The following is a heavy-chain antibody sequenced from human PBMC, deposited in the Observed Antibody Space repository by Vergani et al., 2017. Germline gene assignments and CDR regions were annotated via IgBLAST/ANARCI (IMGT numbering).Heavy chain of an antibody. CDR1: GFTFSSYA. D-gene: IGHD1-14*01. V-gene: IGHV3-23*01. CDR2: ISGSGDTT. J-gene: IGHJ6*03. Sequence: DVQLLESGGGLVQPGGSLRLSCAASGFTFSSYAMTWVRQAPGKGLEWVSAISGSGDTTYYADSVKGRFTISRDNSKNTLFLQMNSLRVDDTAVYYCARGMEPASTYYMDVWGKGTTVTVSS. CDR3: ARGMEPASTYYMDV.